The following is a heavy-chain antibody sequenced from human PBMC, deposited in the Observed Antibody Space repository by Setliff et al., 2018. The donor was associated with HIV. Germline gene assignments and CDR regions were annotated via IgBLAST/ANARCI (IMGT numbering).Heavy chain of an antibody. J-gene: IGHJ4*02. Sequence: QSGGSLRLSCAASGFTFSGYWMHWVRQAPGKGLVWVSRINSDGSSTTYADSVKGRFTISRDNAKNSLYLQMNSLRAEGTAVYYCARDVSWRVRTYIDYWGQGALVTVSS. CDR3: ARDVSWRVRTYIDY. V-gene: IGHV3-74*01. D-gene: IGHD3-3*01. CDR1: GFTFSGYW. CDR2: INSDGSST.